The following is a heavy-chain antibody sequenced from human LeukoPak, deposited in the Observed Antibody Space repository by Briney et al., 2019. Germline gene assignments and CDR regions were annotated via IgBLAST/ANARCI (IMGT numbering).Heavy chain of an antibody. D-gene: IGHD2-15*01. CDR1: GFTFGDYA. Sequence: QPGRSLRVSCIASGFTFGDYAMSWVRQAPGKGLEWVGFIRSKAYGGTTEYAASVKSRFSISRDDSKSIAYLQMNSLRTEDTAVFYCTRDCSGGSCWGDAFDIWGQGTMVTVSS. CDR3: TRDCSGGSCWGDAFDI. V-gene: IGHV3-49*04. CDR2: IRSKAYGGTT. J-gene: IGHJ3*02.